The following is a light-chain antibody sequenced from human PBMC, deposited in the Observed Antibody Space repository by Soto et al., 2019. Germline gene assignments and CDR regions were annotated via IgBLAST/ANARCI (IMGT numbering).Light chain of an antibody. CDR2: DAS. Sequence: EIVLTQSPATLSLSPGGRGTLSCRASQTVGRYLSWYQHSPGQGPRLLVYDASNRATGIPARFSGSGSETDFTLTISSLEPEDFAVYYCQQRLHWPITFGQGTRREIK. V-gene: IGKV3-11*01. CDR3: QQRLHWPIT. J-gene: IGKJ5*01. CDR1: QTVGRY.